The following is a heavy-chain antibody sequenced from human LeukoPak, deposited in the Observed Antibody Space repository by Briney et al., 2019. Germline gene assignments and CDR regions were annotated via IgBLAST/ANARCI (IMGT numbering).Heavy chain of an antibody. J-gene: IGHJ4*02. Sequence: GGSLRLSCGASGFTFSTYSMNWVRQAPGKGLEWVSYISSSSSTIYYADSVKGRFTISRDNAKNSLFLQMNSLRAEDTAVYYCARDGYCSGDSCYSATDYWGQGTLVTVPS. CDR3: ARDGYCSGDSCYSATDY. CDR1: GFTFSTYS. D-gene: IGHD2-15*01. CDR2: ISSSSSTI. V-gene: IGHV3-48*04.